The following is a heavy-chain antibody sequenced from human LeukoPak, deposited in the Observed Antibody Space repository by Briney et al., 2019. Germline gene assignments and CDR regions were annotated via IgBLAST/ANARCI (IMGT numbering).Heavy chain of an antibody. J-gene: IGHJ4*02. D-gene: IGHD6-13*01. CDR1: GYNFTSYG. CDR3: ARDGYSSSWFFDY. CDR2: ISPYNGNT. V-gene: IGHV1-18*01. Sequence: ASVKVSCKTSGYNFTSYGISWLRQAPGQGLEWMGWISPYNGNTYYAQRFQGRVTVTTDTSTSTAYMELSSLRSEDTAVYYCARDGYSSSWFFDYWGQGTLVTVSS.